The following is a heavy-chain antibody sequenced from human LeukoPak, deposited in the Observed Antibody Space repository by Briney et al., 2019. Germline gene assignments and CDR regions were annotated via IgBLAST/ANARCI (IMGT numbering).Heavy chain of an antibody. Sequence: VASVKVFCKASGYTFTSYYMHWVRQAPGQGLEWMGIINPSGGSTSYAQKFQGRVTMTRDTSTSTVYMELSSLRSEDTAVYYCARRMGDYDFWSGYSRGDYYYYMDVWGKGTTVTVSS. CDR1: GYTFTSYY. CDR3: ARRMGDYDFWSGYSRGDYYYYMDV. CDR2: INPSGGST. D-gene: IGHD3-3*01. V-gene: IGHV1-46*03. J-gene: IGHJ6*03.